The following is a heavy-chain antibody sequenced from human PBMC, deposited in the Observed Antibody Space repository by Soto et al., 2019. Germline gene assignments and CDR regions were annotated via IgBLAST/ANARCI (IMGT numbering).Heavy chain of an antibody. V-gene: IGHV4-34*01. Sequence: QVQLQQWGAGLLKPSETLSLTCAVYGGSFSGYYWSWIRQPPGKGLEWIGEINHSGSTNYNPSLKSRFTISVDTSNNHVALKLRSVAAADTAVYYCARANLYCSGGSSSRSVGNYYYYYMDVWGIGNTVTDSS. CDR3: ARANLYCSGGSSSRSVGNYYYYYMDV. D-gene: IGHD2-15*01. CDR1: GGSFSGYY. J-gene: IGHJ6*03. CDR2: INHSGST.